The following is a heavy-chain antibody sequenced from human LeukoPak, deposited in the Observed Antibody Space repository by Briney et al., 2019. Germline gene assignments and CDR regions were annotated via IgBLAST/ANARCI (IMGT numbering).Heavy chain of an antibody. CDR2: ISSGGYTT. Sequence: RRPCRKSVVTCKSHDMDGVRMAQRKGLEWVSYISSGGYTTRYADSVKGRFTISRDNAKNSLYLQMNSLRAEDTAVYYCAREGSSYAPSEPFYFDYWGQGTLVTVSS. D-gene: IGHD3-10*01. V-gene: IGHV3-48*03. CDR1: VVTCKSHD. CDR3: AREGSSYAPSEPFYFDY. J-gene: IGHJ4*02.